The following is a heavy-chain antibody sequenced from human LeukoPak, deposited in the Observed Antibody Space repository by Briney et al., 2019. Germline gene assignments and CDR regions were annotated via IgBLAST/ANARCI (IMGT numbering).Heavy chain of an antibody. J-gene: IGHJ6*03. V-gene: IGHV3-23*01. CDR2: ISGTGGST. CDR3: ARKQSRAASYYYYYYMDV. Sequence: GGSLRLSCAAYGFTFSNYAMSWVRQAPGKGLEWVSVISGTGGSTYYADSVKGRFTISRDNSMNTVYLQMNGLRAEDTAVYYCARKQSRAASYYYYYYMDVWGKGTTVTVSS. CDR1: GFTFSNYA. D-gene: IGHD2-15*01.